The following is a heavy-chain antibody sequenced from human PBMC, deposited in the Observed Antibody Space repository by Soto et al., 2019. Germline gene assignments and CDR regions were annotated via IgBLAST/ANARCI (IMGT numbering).Heavy chain of an antibody. CDR2: IYHSGST. Sequence: LSLTCAVSGGSISSGGYSWSWIRQPPGKGLEWIGYIYHSGSTYYNPSLKSRVTISVDRSKNQFSLKLSSVTAADTAVYYCARYSYYYDSSGYKNWFDPWGQGTLVTVSS. J-gene: IGHJ5*02. CDR1: GGSISSGGYS. V-gene: IGHV4-30-2*01. CDR3: ARYSYYYDSSGYKNWFDP. D-gene: IGHD3-22*01.